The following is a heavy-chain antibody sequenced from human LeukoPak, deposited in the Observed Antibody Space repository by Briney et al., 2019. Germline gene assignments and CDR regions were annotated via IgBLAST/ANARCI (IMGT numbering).Heavy chain of an antibody. CDR1: GGTFSSYA. D-gene: IGHD3-22*01. CDR3: ATEVVSSGYYHNPFFDY. Sequence: WASVKVSCKASGGTFSSYAISWVRQAPGKGLEWMGGFDPEDGETIYAQKFQGRVTMTEDTSTDTAYMELSSLRSEDTAVYYCATEVVSSGYYHNPFFDYWGQGTLVTVSS. J-gene: IGHJ4*02. CDR2: FDPEDGET. V-gene: IGHV1-24*01.